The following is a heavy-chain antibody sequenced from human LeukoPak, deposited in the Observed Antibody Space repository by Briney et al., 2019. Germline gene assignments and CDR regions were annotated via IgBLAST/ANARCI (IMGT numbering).Heavy chain of an antibody. D-gene: IGHD1-14*01. CDR1: GGSISSYY. CDR3: ARHSRANHPGMDV. CDR2: IYYSGST. Sequence: PSETLSLTCTVSGGSISSYYWSWIRQPPVKGLEWIGYIYYSGSTNYNPSLKSRVTISLDKSKNQFSLKLSSVTAADTAVYYCARHSRANHPGMDVWGQGTTVTVSS. V-gene: IGHV4-59*08. J-gene: IGHJ6*02.